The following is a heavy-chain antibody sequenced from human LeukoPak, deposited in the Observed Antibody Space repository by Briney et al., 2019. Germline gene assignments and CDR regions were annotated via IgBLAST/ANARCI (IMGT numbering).Heavy chain of an antibody. CDR1: GYTFTSYY. Sequence: ASVKVSCKASGYTFTSYYMHWVRQAPGQGLEWMGIINPSGGSTSYAQKFQGRVTMTRDISTSTVYMELSSLRSEDTAVYYCARDPASYGLFDYWGQGTRVTVSS. J-gene: IGHJ4*02. CDR3: ARDPASYGLFDY. CDR2: INPSGGST. D-gene: IGHD4-17*01. V-gene: IGHV1-46*01.